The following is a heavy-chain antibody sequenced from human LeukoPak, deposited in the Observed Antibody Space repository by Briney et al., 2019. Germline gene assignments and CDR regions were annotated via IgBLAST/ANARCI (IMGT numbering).Heavy chain of an antibody. CDR1: GFTFSSYS. V-gene: IGHV3-48*01. CDR2: ISSSSSTI. Sequence: GGSLRLSCAASGFTFSSYSMNWVRQAPGKGLEGVSYISSSSSTIYYADSVKGRFTISRDNAKNSLYLQMDSLRAEDTAVYYCASHIAVAGTPLYDYWGQGTLVTVSS. J-gene: IGHJ4*02. D-gene: IGHD6-19*01. CDR3: ASHIAVAGTPLYDY.